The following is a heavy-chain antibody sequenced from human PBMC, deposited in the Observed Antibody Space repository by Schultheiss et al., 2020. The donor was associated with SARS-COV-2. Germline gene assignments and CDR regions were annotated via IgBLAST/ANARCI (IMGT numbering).Heavy chain of an antibody. V-gene: IGHV4-59*08. CDR3: ARLQGYCSSTSCYPWFDP. D-gene: IGHD2-2*01. J-gene: IGHJ5*02. CDR1: GGSISSYY. CDR2: IYYSGST. Sequence: SETLSLTFTVSGGSISSYYWSWIRQPPGKGLEWIGYIYYSGSTNYNPSLKSRVTISVDTSKNQFSLKLSSVTAADTAVYYCARLQGYCSSTSCYPWFDPWGQGTLVTVSS.